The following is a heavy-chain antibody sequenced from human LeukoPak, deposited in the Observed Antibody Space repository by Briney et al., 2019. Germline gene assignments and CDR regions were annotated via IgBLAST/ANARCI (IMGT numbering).Heavy chain of an antibody. J-gene: IGHJ4*02. CDR3: AKDDPNDYKPWIY. CDR2: ISGSGGKT. CDR1: GFTFSSYA. Sequence: HPGGSLRLSCAASGFTFSSYAMSWVRQAPGKGLEWVSLISGSGGKTYYADSVKGRFTISRDNSKNTLYLQVNSLRADDTAVYYCAKDDPNDYKPWIYWGQGTLVIVSS. V-gene: IGHV3-23*01. D-gene: IGHD4-11*01.